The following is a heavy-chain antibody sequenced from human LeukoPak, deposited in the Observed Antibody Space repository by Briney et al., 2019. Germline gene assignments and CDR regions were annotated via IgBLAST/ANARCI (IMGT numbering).Heavy chain of an antibody. CDR2: IRYDGSNK. Sequence: GGSLRLSCAASGFTFSSYGMHWVRQAPGKGLEWVAFIRYDGSNKYYADSVKGRFTISRDSAKNSLYLQMNSLRAEDTALYYCAKDIGVYCSSTSCSQGIIDYWGQGTLVTVSS. CDR3: AKDIGVYCSSTSCSQGIIDY. D-gene: IGHD2-2*01. J-gene: IGHJ4*02. CDR1: GFTFSSYG. V-gene: IGHV3-30*02.